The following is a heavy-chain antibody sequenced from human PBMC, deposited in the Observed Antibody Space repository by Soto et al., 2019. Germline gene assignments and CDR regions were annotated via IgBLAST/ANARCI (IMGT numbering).Heavy chain of an antibody. CDR2: ISGSGGST. J-gene: IGHJ3*02. V-gene: IGHV3-23*01. CDR1: GFTFSSYA. CDR3: AKTKPTGLLPELDAFDI. D-gene: IGHD3-22*01. Sequence: TGGSLRLSCAASGFTFSSYAMSWVRQAPGKGLEWVSAISGSGGSTYYADSVKGRFTISRDNSKNTLYLQMNSLRAEDTAVYYCAKTKPTGLLPELDAFDIWGQGTMVTVSS.